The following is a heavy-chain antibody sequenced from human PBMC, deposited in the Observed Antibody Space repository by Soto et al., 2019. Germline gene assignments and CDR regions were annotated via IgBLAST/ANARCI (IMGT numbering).Heavy chain of an antibody. D-gene: IGHD4-17*01. CDR2: IFSNDEK. CDR3: AGRYGDYAYGMDV. V-gene: IGHV2-26*01. J-gene: IGHJ6*02. Sequence: QVTLKESGPVLVKPTETLTLTCTVSGFSLSNARMGVSWIRQPPGKALEWLAHIFSNDEKSYSTSLKSRLTISKDTSKSQVVLTMTNMDPVDTATWGCAGRYGDYAYGMDVWGQGTTVTVSS. CDR1: GFSLSNARMG.